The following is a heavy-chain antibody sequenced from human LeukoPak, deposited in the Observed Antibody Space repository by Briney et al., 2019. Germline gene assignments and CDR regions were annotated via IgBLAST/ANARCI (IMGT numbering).Heavy chain of an antibody. CDR3: ARDGGNLRFLEWLLDY. J-gene: IGHJ4*02. CDR2: INPNSGGT. CDR1: GYTFTGYY. D-gene: IGHD3-3*01. Sequence: GASVKVSCKASGYTFTGYYMRWVRQAPGQGLEWMGWINPNSGGTHYAQKFQGRVTMTRDTSISRAYMELSRLRSDDTAVYYCARDGGNLRFLEWLLDYWGQGTLVTVSS. V-gene: IGHV1-2*02.